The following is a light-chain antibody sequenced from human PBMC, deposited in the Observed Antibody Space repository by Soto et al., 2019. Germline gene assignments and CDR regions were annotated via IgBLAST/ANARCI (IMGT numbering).Light chain of an antibody. CDR1: QGIGTD. CDR3: LQDYNYPWT. CDR2: AAS. J-gene: IGKJ1*01. Sequence: AIQMTQSPSSLSASVGDRVTITCRASQGIGTDVGWYQQKPGKAPNLLIYAASTLQSGVPSRFSGSGSGTDFTLTISSLQPEDFATYYCLQDYNYPWTFVQGTKVEV. V-gene: IGKV1-6*01.